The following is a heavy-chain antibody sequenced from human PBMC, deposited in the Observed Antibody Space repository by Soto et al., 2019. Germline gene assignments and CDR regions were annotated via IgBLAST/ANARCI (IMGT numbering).Heavy chain of an antibody. CDR3: ARDLIEDPTIFGVAPYYYGMDV. Sequence: PGGSLRLSCAASGFTFSDYYMSWIRQAPGKGLEWVSYISSSGSTIYYADSVKGRFTISRDNAKNSLYLQMNSLRAEDTAVYYCARDLIEDPTIFGVAPYYYGMDVWGQGTTVTVSS. CDR2: ISSSGSTI. J-gene: IGHJ6*02. CDR1: GFTFSDYY. D-gene: IGHD3-3*01. V-gene: IGHV3-11*01.